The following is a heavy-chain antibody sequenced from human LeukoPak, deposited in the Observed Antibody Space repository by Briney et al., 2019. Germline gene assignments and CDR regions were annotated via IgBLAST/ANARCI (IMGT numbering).Heavy chain of an antibody. D-gene: IGHD1-26*01. J-gene: IGHJ4*02. CDR3: ARDFTSTPNWEFDY. V-gene: IGHV1-2*06. Sequence: APVKVSCKASGYTFVDYFIHWVRQAPGQGLEWMGRINTDSGGAEYEQKFRGRATMTRDTSITTAYVEVSGLTSDDTAVYYCARDFTSTPNWEFDYWGQGTLVTVSS. CDR2: INTDSGGA. CDR1: GYTFVDYF.